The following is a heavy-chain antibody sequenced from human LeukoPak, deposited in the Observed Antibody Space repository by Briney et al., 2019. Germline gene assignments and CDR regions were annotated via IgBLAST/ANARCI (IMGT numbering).Heavy chain of an antibody. J-gene: IGHJ3*01. CDR1: GFTFSIYA. CDR2: ITGSGGST. CDR3: AKERRADGDYISDFDF. V-gene: IGHV3-23*01. D-gene: IGHD4-17*01. Sequence: GGSLRLSCAASGFTFSIYAMSWVRQAPGKGLEWVSGITGSGGSTYYADSVKGRFTISRDNSKSTLYLLMNSLRAEDTAVYYCAKERRADGDYISDFDFWGQGTVVTVSS.